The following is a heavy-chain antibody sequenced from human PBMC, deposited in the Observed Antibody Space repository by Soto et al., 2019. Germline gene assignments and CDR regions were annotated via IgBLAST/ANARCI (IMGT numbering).Heavy chain of an antibody. Sequence: QLQLQESGPGLVEPSETLSLTCTVSGGSISGTNEYWGWIRQPPGKGLEWIASIHDGGRTYYTPTLKSRLTGSADASKNPFSLKLRSVPAADTAVYYCARTYFGSGSYSYRGQGTLVIVSS. D-gene: IGHD3-10*01. CDR2: IHDGGRT. CDR3: ARTYFGSGSYSY. CDR1: GGSISGTNEY. J-gene: IGHJ1*01. V-gene: IGHV4-39*02.